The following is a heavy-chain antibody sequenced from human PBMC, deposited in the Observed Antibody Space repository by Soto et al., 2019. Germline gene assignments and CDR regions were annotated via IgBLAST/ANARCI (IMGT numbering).Heavy chain of an antibody. CDR1: GFTFSNYC. V-gene: IGHV3-74*01. CDR2: INTDGSTI. D-gene: IGHD2-15*01. CDR3: ARGIRNYSGMDV. J-gene: IGHJ6*02. Sequence: GGSLRLSCGASGFTFSNYCMHWVRQAPGKGLVWVSRINTDGSTIAYADSVRGRLTLSRDNAKNTVYLQMNSLRGEDTAVYYCARGIRNYSGMDVWGQGTTVTVSS.